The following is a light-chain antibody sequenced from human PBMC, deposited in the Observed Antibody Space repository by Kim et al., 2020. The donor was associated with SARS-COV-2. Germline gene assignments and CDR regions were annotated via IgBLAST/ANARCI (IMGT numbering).Light chain of an antibody. CDR2: GAS. V-gene: IGKV3-15*01. CDR1: QSISNN. J-gene: IGKJ2*01. Sequence: EMVVTQSPATLSVSPGERATLSCRASQSISNNLAWYQQKPGQAPRLLIYGASTRATGISARFSGGGSGAEFTLTISSLQSEDFAVYYCQQYNNWPYTFGQGTKLEI. CDR3: QQYNNWPYT.